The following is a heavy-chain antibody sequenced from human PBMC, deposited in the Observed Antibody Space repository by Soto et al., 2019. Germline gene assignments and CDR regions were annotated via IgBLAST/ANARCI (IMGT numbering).Heavy chain of an antibody. V-gene: IGHV4-30-4*08. CDR2: IYYSGST. CDR1: GGSISSGGYY. CDR3: ARDLRSYDILTGYSRWFDP. Sequence: PSETLSLTCTVSGGSISSGGYYWSWIRQHPGKGLEWIGYIYYSGSTYYNPSLKSRVTISVKTSKNQFSLKLSSVTAADTAVYYCARDLRSYDILTGYSRWFDPWGQGTLVTVSS. D-gene: IGHD3-9*01. J-gene: IGHJ5*02.